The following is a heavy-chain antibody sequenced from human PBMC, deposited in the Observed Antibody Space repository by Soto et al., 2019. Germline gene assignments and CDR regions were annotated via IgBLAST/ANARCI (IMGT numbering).Heavy chain of an antibody. CDR2: IYHSGST. D-gene: IGHD4-4*01. V-gene: IGHV4-30-2*01. CDR1: GGSISSGGYS. CDR3: ARGMTTVTTYDY. Sequence: LSLTCAVSGGSISSGGYSWSWIRQPPGKVLEWIGYIYHSGSTYYNPSLKSRVTISVDRSKNQFSLNLSSVTAADTAVYYCARGMTTVTTYDYWGQGTLVTVSS. J-gene: IGHJ4*02.